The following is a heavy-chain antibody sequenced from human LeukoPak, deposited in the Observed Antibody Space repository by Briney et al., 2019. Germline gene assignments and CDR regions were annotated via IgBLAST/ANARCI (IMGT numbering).Heavy chain of an antibody. Sequence: SETLSLSCAVYGGSFSDYYWSWIRQPPGKGLEWIGEINHSGSTNYNPSLKSRVTISVDTSKNQFSLKLSSVTAADTAVYYCARAMYYYGSGSYLPRNWFDPWGQGTLVTVSS. D-gene: IGHD3-10*01. V-gene: IGHV4-34*01. CDR1: GGSFSDYY. CDR2: INHSGST. J-gene: IGHJ5*02. CDR3: ARAMYYYGSGSYLPRNWFDP.